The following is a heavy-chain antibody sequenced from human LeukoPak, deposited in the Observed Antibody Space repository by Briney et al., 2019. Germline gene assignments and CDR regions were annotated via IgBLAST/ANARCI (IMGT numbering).Heavy chain of an antibody. CDR2: INGDGITT. D-gene: IGHD6-13*01. J-gene: IGHJ4*02. CDR1: GFTFSTYW. V-gene: IGHV3-74*01. Sequence: GGSLRLSCAASGFTFSTYWMHWVRQAPGKGLVWVSRINGDGITTNYADSVRGRFTISRDNGKNSLYLQMNSLRAEDTAVYYCARERLRENLGYYFDSWGQGIMVTVSS. CDR3: ARERLRENLGYYFDS.